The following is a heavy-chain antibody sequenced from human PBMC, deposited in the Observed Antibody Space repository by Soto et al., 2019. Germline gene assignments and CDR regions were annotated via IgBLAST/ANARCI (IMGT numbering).Heavy chain of an antibody. CDR1: GFTFRNYG. J-gene: IGHJ3*01. D-gene: IGHD3-22*01. CDR2: IGIGSSTK. CDR3: ARDQLYYNDISGRPLNAFDV. V-gene: IGHV3-48*01. Sequence: GGSLRLSWAASGFTFRNYGMNWVRQAPGKGLEWVSYIGIGSSTKYYADSVKGRFTISRDNAKNSLYLQMNSLRAEDTAVYYCARDQLYYNDISGRPLNAFDVWGQGTMVTVSS.